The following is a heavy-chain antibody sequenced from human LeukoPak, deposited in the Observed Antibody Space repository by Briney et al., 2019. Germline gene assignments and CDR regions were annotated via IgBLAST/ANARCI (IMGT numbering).Heavy chain of an antibody. V-gene: IGHV4-4*07. Sequence: SETLSLTCTVSGVSITNYYWAWIRQPAGKGLEWIGRMYISGSTNYNPSLKSRVSISIDKTKNQFSLKLRSVTAADTAVYYCARDYLVGAPLDSWGQGTPVTVSS. J-gene: IGHJ4*02. D-gene: IGHD1-26*01. CDR1: GVSITNYY. CDR3: ARDYLVGAPLDS. CDR2: MYISGST.